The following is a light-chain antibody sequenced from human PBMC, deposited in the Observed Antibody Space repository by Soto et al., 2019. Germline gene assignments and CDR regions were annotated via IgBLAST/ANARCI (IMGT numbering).Light chain of an antibody. CDR2: GNS. Sequence: QAVVTQPPSVSGAPGQRVTISCTGSSSNIGAGYDVHWYQQLPGTAPKLLIYGNSNRPSGVPDRFSGSKSGTSASLAITGLHAEDEADYYCQSYDSSLSAHVVFGGGTKLTVL. V-gene: IGLV1-40*01. J-gene: IGLJ2*01. CDR3: QSYDSSLSAHVV. CDR1: SSNIGAGYD.